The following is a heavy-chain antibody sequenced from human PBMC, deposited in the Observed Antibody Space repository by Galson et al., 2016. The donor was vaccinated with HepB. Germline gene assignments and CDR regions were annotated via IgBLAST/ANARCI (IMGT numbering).Heavy chain of an antibody. J-gene: IGHJ4*02. V-gene: IGHV1-46*01. CDR3: ARGTGTGGYFDY. CDR1: GYTFTSYY. CDR2: INPRGGST. D-gene: IGHD3/OR15-3a*01. Sequence: SVKVSCKASGYTFTSYYMHWVRQTPGQGLEWMGIINPRGGSTSYAQKLQGRVTVTRDTSTSPVYMELSSLRSEDTAVYYCARGTGTGGYFDYWGQGTLVTVSS.